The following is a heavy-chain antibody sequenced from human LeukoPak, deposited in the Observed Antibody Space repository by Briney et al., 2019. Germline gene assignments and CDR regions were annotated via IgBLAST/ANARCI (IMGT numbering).Heavy chain of an antibody. CDR1: GIIFSGYA. Sequence: GGSLRLSCAASGIIFSGYAMSWVRQAPGKGLEWVAVISYNGGNKYHGDSVKGRFTISRDNSKSTLYLQMNSLRVEDTAVYYCAKDRKFLNYVSGSPSLDYWGQGTLVTVSS. CDR3: AKDRKFLNYVSGSPSLDY. CDR2: ISYNGGNK. J-gene: IGHJ4*02. V-gene: IGHV3-30*04. D-gene: IGHD3-10*01.